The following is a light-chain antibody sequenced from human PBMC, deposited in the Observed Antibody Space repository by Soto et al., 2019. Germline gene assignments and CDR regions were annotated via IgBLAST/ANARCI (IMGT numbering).Light chain of an antibody. J-gene: IGKJ1*01. Sequence: EIVMTQSPATLSVSPGERATLSCRASQSVSSSYLAWYQQKPGQAPRLLIYGASSRATGIPDRFSGSGSGTEFTLTISSLQSEDCAVYYCQQYKNWPWTFGQGTKVDIK. CDR2: GAS. V-gene: IGKV3D-15*01. CDR1: QSVSSSY. CDR3: QQYKNWPWT.